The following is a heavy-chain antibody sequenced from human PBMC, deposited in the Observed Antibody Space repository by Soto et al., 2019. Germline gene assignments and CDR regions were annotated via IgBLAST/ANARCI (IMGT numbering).Heavy chain of an antibody. V-gene: IGHV1-8*01. CDR2: MQPSTGRT. Sequence: SVKPSCKAPGYSFTGRDINWVRQTAGQGLEWMGWMQPSTGRTGYAQKFQGRVTMTRDTSIKTAYMELTTLTSDDTAFYYCARAVSPRRYYWR. CDR3: ARAVSPRRYY. D-gene: IGHD3-16*01. J-gene: IGHJ4*01. CDR1: GYSFTGRD.